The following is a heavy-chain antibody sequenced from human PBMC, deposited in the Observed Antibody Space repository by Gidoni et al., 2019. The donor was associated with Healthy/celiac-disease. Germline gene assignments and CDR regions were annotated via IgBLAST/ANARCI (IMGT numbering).Heavy chain of an antibody. J-gene: IGHJ3*02. Sequence: EVQLVESGGGLVKPGGSLRLSCAASGFTFSNAWMSWVRQAPGKGLEWGGRIKRKTDGGTTDDAAPVKGRLTISRDDSKNTLHLKMNSMKTEDTAVYYCTTDYGDYEISDFDIWGQGTMVTVSS. CDR1: GFTFSNAW. CDR2: IKRKTDGGTT. V-gene: IGHV3-15*01. D-gene: IGHD4-17*01. CDR3: TTDYGDYEISDFDI.